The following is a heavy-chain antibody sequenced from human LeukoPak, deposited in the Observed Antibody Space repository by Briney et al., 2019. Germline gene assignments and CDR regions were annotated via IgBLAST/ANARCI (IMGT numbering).Heavy chain of an antibody. CDR2: IYYSGST. J-gene: IGHJ6*03. CDR1: GGSISSGGYY. CDR3: ARVIVRGGGRGSGSLLAGYYYYMDV. D-gene: IGHD6-19*01. Sequence: PSQTLSLTCTVSGGSISSGGYYWSWLRQHPGKGLEWIGYIYYSGSTYYNPSLKSRVTISVDTSKNQFSLKLSSVTAADTAVYYCARVIVRGGGRGSGSLLAGYYYYMDVWGKGTTVTVSS. V-gene: IGHV4-31*03.